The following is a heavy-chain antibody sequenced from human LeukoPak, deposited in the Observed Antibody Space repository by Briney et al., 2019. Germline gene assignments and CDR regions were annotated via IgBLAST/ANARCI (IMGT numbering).Heavy chain of an antibody. J-gene: IGHJ3*02. D-gene: IGHD6-19*01. Sequence: ASVKVSCKASGYTFTGYYMHWVRQAPGQGLEWMGRINPNSGGTNYAQKFQGRVTMTRDTSISTAYMELSRLRSDDTAVYYCARPVFWVAVAGHDALDIWGQGTMVTVSS. V-gene: IGHV1-2*06. CDR3: ARPVFWVAVAGHDALDI. CDR1: GYTFTGYY. CDR2: INPNSGGT.